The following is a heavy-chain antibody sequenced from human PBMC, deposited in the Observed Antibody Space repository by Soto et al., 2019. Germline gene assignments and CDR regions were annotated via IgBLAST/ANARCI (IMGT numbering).Heavy chain of an antibody. D-gene: IGHD6-25*01. CDR2: IGGSTGST. CDR3: AKGGPAAYYYGMDV. J-gene: IGHJ6*02. Sequence: RLSCAASGFTFTSYAMSWVRQAPGKGLEWVSAIGGSTGSTYYADSVKGRFTISRDISKNTTYLQMSSLRAEDTAVYYCAKGGPAAYYYGMDVWGQGTTVTVSS. CDR1: GFTFTSYA. V-gene: IGHV3-23*01.